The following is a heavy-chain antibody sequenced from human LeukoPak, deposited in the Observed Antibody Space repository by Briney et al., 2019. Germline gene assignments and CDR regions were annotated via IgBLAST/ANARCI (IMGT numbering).Heavy chain of an antibody. CDR2: INHSGST. V-gene: IGHV4-34*01. CDR1: GGSFSGYY. Sequence: SETLSLTCAVYGGSFSGYYWSWIRQPPGKGLEWIGEINHSGSTNYNPSLKSRVTISVDTSKNQFSLKLSSVTAADTAVYYCARGNRIVGATFIVFWVTHPHALDIWGQGTMVAVSS. CDR3: ARGNRIVGATFIVFWVTHPHALDI. J-gene: IGHJ3*02. D-gene: IGHD1-26*01.